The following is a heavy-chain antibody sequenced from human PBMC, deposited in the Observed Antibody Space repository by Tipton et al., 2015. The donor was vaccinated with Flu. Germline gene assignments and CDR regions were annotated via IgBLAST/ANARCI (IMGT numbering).Heavy chain of an antibody. CDR3: ARDQYYFNSVTYSQSGLDY. D-gene: IGHD3-10*01. Sequence: QLVQSGAEVKKPGASVKVSCKASGYMFTGYGITWVRQAPGQGLESMGWISGFNGRTKYSQKFQGRVTLTTDTSTSTAYMELTSLRFDDTAIYYCARDQYYFNSVTYSQSGLDYWGQGALVTVSS. CDR2: ISGFNGRT. CDR1: GYMFTGYG. J-gene: IGHJ4*02. V-gene: IGHV1-18*01.